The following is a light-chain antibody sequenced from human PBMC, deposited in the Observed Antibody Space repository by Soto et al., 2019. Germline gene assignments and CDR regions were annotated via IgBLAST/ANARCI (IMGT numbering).Light chain of an antibody. CDR2: DTC. CDR1: QSVSSS. CDR3: QQYVHWPPGT. J-gene: IGKJ1*01. V-gene: IGKV3-15*01. Sequence: EIVVTQSPATLSVSPGERVTLSCRASQSVSSSLAWYQQRPGQAPRLLIYDTCTRAPGIAARFSGSGSGTEFTLTNSSLQSEDVAVYYCQQYVHWPPGTFGQGTKVDIK.